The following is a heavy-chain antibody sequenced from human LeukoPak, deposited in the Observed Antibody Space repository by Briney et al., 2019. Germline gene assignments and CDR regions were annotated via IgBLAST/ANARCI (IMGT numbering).Heavy chain of an antibody. CDR3: ARRNWGSGGGFDI. J-gene: IGHJ3*02. CDR2: IGTAFDT. Sequence: PGGSLRLSCAASGFTFSSSDMHWVRQATGKGLEWVSAIGTAFDTSYAGSVKGRFTISRENAKNSLYLQMNTLRAGDTAVYYCARRNWGSGGGFDIWGQGTMVTVSS. CDR1: GFTFSSSD. D-gene: IGHD7-27*01. V-gene: IGHV3-13*01.